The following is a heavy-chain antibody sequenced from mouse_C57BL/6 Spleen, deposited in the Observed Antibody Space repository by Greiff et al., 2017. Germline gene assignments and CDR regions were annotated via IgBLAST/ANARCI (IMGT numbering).Heavy chain of an antibody. Sequence: QVQLQQPGAELVKPGASVKMSCKASGYTFTSYWITWVKQRPGQGLEWIGDIYPGSGSTNYNEKSKSKATLTVDTSSSSAYMQLSSLTSEDSAVYYCSMVTTRYAMDYWGQGTSVTVSS. D-gene: IGHD2-2*01. CDR3: SMVTTRYAMDY. CDR2: IYPGSGST. J-gene: IGHJ4*01. CDR1: GYTFTSYW. V-gene: IGHV1-55*01.